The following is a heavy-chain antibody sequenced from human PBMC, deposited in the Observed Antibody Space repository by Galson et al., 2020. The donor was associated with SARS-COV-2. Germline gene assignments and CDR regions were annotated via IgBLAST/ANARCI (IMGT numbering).Heavy chain of an antibody. Sequence: SKTLSLTCSVSNGSISSDYWAWIRQTPGKGLEWLGFFHSDGSTNYNPSLKSRVTISVDTSKNRFSLKLSSLTAADTAVYFCARYTTSSVSFDYWGQGTLVTVSA. V-gene: IGHV4-4*08. CDR1: NGSISSDY. D-gene: IGHD6-6*01. J-gene: IGHJ4*02. CDR2: FHSDGST. CDR3: ARYTTSSVSFDY.